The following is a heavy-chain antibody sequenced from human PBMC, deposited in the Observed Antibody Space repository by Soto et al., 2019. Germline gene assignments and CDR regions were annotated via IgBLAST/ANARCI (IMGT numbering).Heavy chain of an antibody. J-gene: IGHJ4*02. V-gene: IGHV3-33*01. CDR2: IWYDGSNK. CDR1: GFTFSSYG. D-gene: IGHD2-15*01. Sequence: QVQRVDSGGGVVQPGRSLRLSCAASGFTFSSYGMHWVRQAPGKRLEWVAVIWYDGSNKYYADSVKGRFTISRDNSKNTLYLQMNSLRAEDTAVYYCARDKLLGSTVGYYFDYWGQGTLVTVSS. CDR3: ARDKLLGSTVGYYFDY.